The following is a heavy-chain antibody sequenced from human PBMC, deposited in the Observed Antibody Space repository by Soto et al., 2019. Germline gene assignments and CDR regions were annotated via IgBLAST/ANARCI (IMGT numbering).Heavy chain of an antibody. CDR1: GFTFSSYW. CDR3: ARLASTGRGWDV. V-gene: IGHV3-7*01. CDR2: IKQDGSEQ. Sequence: EVQLVESGGGLVQPGGSLRLSCAASGFTFSSYWMSWVRQAPVKGLEWVGNIKQDGSEQNYVDFVKGRFTISRDNANNTLYLQMNSRRAEDTAVYYCARLASTGRGWDVWGQGTTVGVSS. J-gene: IGHJ6*02. D-gene: IGHD6-13*01.